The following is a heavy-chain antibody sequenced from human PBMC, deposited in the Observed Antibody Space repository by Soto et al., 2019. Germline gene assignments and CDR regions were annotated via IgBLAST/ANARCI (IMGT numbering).Heavy chain of an antibody. J-gene: IGHJ6*02. CDR3: ARTSAAGKYYYGMDV. D-gene: IGHD6-13*01. V-gene: IGHV5-51*01. Sequence: GESLKISCKGSGYSFTSYWIGWVRQMPGKGLELMGIIYPGDSDTRYSPSFQGQVTISVDKSISTAYVQWSSLKASDTAMYYCARTSAAGKYYYGMDVWGQGTTVTSP. CDR1: GYSFTSYW. CDR2: IYPGDSDT.